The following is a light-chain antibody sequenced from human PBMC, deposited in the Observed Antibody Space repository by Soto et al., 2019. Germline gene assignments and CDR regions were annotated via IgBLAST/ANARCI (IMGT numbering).Light chain of an antibody. CDR3: QQYYSYPWT. CDR1: QGISSY. CDR2: AAS. J-gene: IGKJ1*01. Sequence: ALRMTQSPSSFSASTGDRVTITCRASQGISSYLAWYQQKPGKAPKLLIYAASTLQSGVPSRFSGSGSATDFTITISCLQSEDFATYYCQQYYSYPWTFGKGTKVEIK. V-gene: IGKV1-8*01.